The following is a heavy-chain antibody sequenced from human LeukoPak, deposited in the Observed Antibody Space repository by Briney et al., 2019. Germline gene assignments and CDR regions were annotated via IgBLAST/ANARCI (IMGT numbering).Heavy chain of an antibody. V-gene: IGHV4-39*07. J-gene: IGHJ4*02. D-gene: IGHD7-27*01. CDR2: IYYSGST. CDR3: ARGFRGDNFDY. CDR1: GGSISSNNYS. Sequence: PSETLSLTCTVSGGSISSNNYSWGWIRQPPGKGLEWIGSIYYSGSTYYNPSLKSRVTISVDTSKNQFSLKLSSVTAADTAVYFCARGFRGDNFDYWGQGTLVTVSS.